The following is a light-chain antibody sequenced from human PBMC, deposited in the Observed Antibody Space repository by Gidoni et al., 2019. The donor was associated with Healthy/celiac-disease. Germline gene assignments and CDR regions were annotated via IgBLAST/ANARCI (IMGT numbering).Light chain of an antibody. CDR3: QQYNNWPRT. CDR2: GAS. V-gene: IGKV3-15*01. Sequence: EIVMTQSPATLSVSPGERATRSCRASQSVSSNLAWYQQKPGQAPRLLISGASTRATGIPARFSGSGSGTEFTLTISSLQSEDFAVYYCQQYNNWPRTFGQGTKVEIK. CDR1: QSVSSN. J-gene: IGKJ1*01.